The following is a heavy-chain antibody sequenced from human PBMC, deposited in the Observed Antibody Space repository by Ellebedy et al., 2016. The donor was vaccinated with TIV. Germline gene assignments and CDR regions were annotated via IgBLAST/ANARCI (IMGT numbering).Heavy chain of an antibody. CDR2: ISAYNGNT. V-gene: IGHV1-18*04. D-gene: IGHD2-2*01. Sequence: ASVKVSCXASGFTLTDYYMHWVRQTPGQGLEWMGWISAYNGNTNYAQKLQGRVTMTTDTSTSTAYMELRSLRSDDTAVYYCARVGLLGYCSSTSCQPYFDYWGQGTLVTVSS. CDR3: ARVGLLGYCSSTSCQPYFDY. CDR1: GFTLTDYY. J-gene: IGHJ4*02.